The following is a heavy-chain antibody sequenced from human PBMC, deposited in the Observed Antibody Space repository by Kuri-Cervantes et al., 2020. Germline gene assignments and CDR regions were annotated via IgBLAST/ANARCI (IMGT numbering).Heavy chain of an antibody. V-gene: IGHV3-30-3*01. CDR3: ARESTVGATTSFDY. Sequence: GESLKISCAASGFTFSSYAMHWVRQAPGKGLEWVAVISYDGSNKYYADSVKGRFTISRDNSKNTLYLQMNSLRAEDTAVYYCARESTVGATTSFDYWGQGTLVTVFS. J-gene: IGHJ4*02. CDR1: GFTFSSYA. CDR2: ISYDGSNK. D-gene: IGHD1-26*01.